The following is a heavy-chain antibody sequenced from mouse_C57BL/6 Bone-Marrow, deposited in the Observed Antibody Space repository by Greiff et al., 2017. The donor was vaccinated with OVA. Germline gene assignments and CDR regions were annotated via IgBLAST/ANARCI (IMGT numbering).Heavy chain of an antibody. V-gene: IGHV5-4*01. CDR1: GFTFSSYA. Sequence: EVMLVESGGGLVKPGGSLKLSCAASGFTFSSYAMSWVRQTPEKRLEWVATLSDGGSYTYYPDNVKGRFTISRDNAKNNLYLQMSHLKSEDTAMYYCARDGYYVGYWGQGTTLTVSS. D-gene: IGHD2-2*01. CDR2: LSDGGSYT. J-gene: IGHJ2*01. CDR3: ARDGYYVGY.